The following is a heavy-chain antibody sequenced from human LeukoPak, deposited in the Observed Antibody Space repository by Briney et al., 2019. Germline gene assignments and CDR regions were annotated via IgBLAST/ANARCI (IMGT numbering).Heavy chain of an antibody. V-gene: IGHV3-23*01. CDR3: TKRALIATRNADDY. CDR1: GFTFSSYA. CDR2: ISGGGATT. D-gene: IGHD2/OR15-2a*01. Sequence: GGSLRLSCAASGFTFSSYAMSWVRQAPGKGLEWVSTISGGGATTYYADSVKGRFTISRDGSKNTLYLQMNSLRAEDTAVYYCTKRALIATRNADDYWGQGTLVTVSS. J-gene: IGHJ4*02.